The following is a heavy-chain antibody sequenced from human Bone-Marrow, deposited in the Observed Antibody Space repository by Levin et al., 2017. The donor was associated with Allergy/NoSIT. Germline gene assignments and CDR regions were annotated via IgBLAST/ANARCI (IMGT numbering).Heavy chain of an antibody. D-gene: IGHD6-13*01. CDR3: ARGLYWSSWYSEDVHT. J-gene: IGHJ3*02. V-gene: IGHV3-20*04. CDR2: LNWKGDST. Sequence: GGSLRLSCAASGFSFDDYGMTWVRQAPGKGLEWVSGLNWKGDSTGYADSVKGRFRISRDNAKSSLYLEMTSLRAEDTALYYCARGLYWSSWYSEDVHTWGQGTMVTVSS. CDR1: GFSFDDYG.